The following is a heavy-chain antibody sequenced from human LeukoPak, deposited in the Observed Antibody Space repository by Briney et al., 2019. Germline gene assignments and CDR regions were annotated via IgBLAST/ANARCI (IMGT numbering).Heavy chain of an antibody. CDR3: TSARGAYNLYDY. CDR2: IRSKAYGETA. CDR1: GFTFGDYA. Sequence: GGSLRLSCTASGFTFGDYAMSWIRQAPGKGLEWVGFIRSKAYGETADYAASVKGRFTISRDDSKAIAYLQMNSLKTEDTAVYNCTSARGAYNLYDYWGQGTLVTVSS. D-gene: IGHD1-1*01. V-gene: IGHV3-49*03. J-gene: IGHJ4*02.